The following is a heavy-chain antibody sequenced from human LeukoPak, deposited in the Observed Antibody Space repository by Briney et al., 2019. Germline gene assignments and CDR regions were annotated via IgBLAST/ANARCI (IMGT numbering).Heavy chain of an antibody. CDR2: LFYSGNM. D-gene: IGHD5/OR15-5a*01. J-gene: IGHJ4*02. CDR1: GGSIYTGDYY. V-gene: IGHV4-39*07. CDR3: ARKNIVSTRDFDC. Sequence: SETLSLTCTVSGGSIYTGDYYWAWIRQPPGKGLEWIGSLFYSGNMYYNPSLKSRVTISVDTSKNQFFLNLNSVTAADTALYYCARKNIVSTRDFDCWGQGTLVTVSS.